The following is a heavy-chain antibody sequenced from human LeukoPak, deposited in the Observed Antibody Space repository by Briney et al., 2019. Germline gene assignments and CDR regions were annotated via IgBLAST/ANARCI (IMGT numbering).Heavy chain of an antibody. D-gene: IGHD5-18*01. CDR3: ARTLDTAESGWYFDL. Sequence: PGGSLRLSCAASGFTFSSYWMHWVRQAPGKGLVWVSRINSDGSSTSYADSVKGRFTISRDNAKNSLYLQMNSLRAEDTAVYYCARTLDTAESGWYFDLWGRGTLVTVSS. CDR2: INSDGSST. J-gene: IGHJ2*01. V-gene: IGHV3-74*01. CDR1: GFTFSSYW.